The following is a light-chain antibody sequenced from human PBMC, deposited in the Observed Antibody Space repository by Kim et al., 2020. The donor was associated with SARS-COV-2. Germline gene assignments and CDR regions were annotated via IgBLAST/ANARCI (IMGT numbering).Light chain of an antibody. CDR2: DVS. CDR3: QQYATSAIT. Sequence: SPGKSATLSCGASQTVRNNRLAWYQQKPGLAPRLVIHDVSTRATGVPDRFSGSGSGTDFTLTISRLEPEDFALYYCQQYATSAITFGQGTRLEIK. CDR1: QTVRNNR. J-gene: IGKJ5*01. V-gene: IGKV3D-20*01.